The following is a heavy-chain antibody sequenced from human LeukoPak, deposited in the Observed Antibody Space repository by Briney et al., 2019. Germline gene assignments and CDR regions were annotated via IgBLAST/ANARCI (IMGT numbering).Heavy chain of an antibody. J-gene: IGHJ1*01. CDR1: GFTFSSSA. CDR3: AMAVTVTTYRDCGSAKTGEYFQH. V-gene: IGHV3-23*01. D-gene: IGHD4-17*01. Sequence: GGSLRLSCVASGFTFSSSAMSWVRQSPGKGLEWVSSISDNGGGTYYADSMRGRVTISRDNSKNTLYLQIDSLRAEDTALYYCAMAVTVTTYRDCGSAKTGEYFQHWGQGTLVTVSS. CDR2: ISDNGGGT.